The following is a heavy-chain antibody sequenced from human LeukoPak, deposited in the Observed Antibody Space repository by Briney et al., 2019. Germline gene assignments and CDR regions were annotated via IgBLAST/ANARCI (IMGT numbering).Heavy chain of an antibody. Sequence: GGSLRLSCAASGFTFSSYWMSWVRQAPGKGLEWVANIKQDGSEKYYVDSVKGRFTISRDNAKNSLYLQMNSLRAEDTAVYYCAKDKYYYDSSGYDYWGQGTLVTVSS. D-gene: IGHD3-22*01. V-gene: IGHV3-7*03. CDR3: AKDKYYYDSSGYDY. CDR2: IKQDGSEK. CDR1: GFTFSSYW. J-gene: IGHJ4*02.